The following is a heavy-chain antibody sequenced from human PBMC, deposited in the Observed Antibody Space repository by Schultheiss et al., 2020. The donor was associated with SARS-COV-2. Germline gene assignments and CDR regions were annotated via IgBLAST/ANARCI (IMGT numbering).Heavy chain of an antibody. CDR3: ARESFGGGTRYYYYGMDV. J-gene: IGHJ6*02. D-gene: IGHD3-16*01. V-gene: IGHV3-23*01. Sequence: GGSLRLSCAASGFTFSSYAMSWVRQAPGKGLEWVSAISGSGGSTYYADSVKGRFTISRDNSKNTLYLQMNSLRAEDTAVYYCARESFGGGTRYYYYGMDVWGQGTTVTVSS. CDR1: GFTFSSYA. CDR2: ISGSGGST.